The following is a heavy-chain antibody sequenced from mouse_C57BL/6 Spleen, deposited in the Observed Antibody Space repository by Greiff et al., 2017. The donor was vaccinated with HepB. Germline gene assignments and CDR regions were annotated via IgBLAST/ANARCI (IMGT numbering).Heavy chain of an antibody. CDR2: ISSGGDYI. J-gene: IGHJ3*01. Sequence: DVHLVESGEGLVKPGGSLKLSCAASGFTFSSYAMSWVRQTPEKRLEWVAYISSGGDYIYYADTVKGRFTISRDNARNTLYLQMSSLKSEDTAMYYCTREGYYGSSFAYWGQGTLVTVSA. D-gene: IGHD1-1*01. CDR1: GFTFSSYA. V-gene: IGHV5-9-1*02. CDR3: TREGYYGSSFAY.